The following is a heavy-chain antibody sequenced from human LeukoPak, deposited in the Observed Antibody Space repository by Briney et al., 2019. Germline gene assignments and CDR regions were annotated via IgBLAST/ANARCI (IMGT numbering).Heavy chain of an antibody. Sequence: SETLSLTCAVSGYSINRGYHWGWIRPPPGKGLEWIGSIHHSGSTYYNSSLKSRVTISVDTSKNQFSLKVSSVTAADTAVYYCARVNWNPDYWGQGTLVTVSS. CDR3: ARVNWNPDY. D-gene: IGHD1-1*01. V-gene: IGHV4-38-2*01. CDR1: GYSINRGYH. CDR2: IHHSGST. J-gene: IGHJ4*02.